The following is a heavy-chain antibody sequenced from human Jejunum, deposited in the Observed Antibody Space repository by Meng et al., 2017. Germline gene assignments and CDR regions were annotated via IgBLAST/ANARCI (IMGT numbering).Heavy chain of an antibody. CDR1: GFSPSTSAMC. J-gene: IGHJ6*02. V-gene: IGHV2-70*18. D-gene: IGHD3-10*01. CDR3: ARSQMVRNYYYGLDV. Sequence: SGPTLVKPTQTLTLTCTFSGFSPSTSAMCVNWVRQPPGKALEWLAVIDWEDSKYYSASLRARLTISKDTSKNQVVLIMTNMDPVDTATYYCARSQMVRNYYYGLDVWGQGTAVTVSS. CDR2: IDWEDSK.